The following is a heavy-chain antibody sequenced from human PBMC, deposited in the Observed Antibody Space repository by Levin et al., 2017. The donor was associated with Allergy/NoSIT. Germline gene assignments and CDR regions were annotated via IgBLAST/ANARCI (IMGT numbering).Heavy chain of an antibody. V-gene: IGHV4-34*01. CDR2: INHSGST. CDR3: ARGRVFYYGSGRYIY. Sequence: SQTLSLTCAVYGGSFSGYYWSWIRQPPGKGLEWIGEINHSGSTNYNPSLKSRVTISVDTSKNQFSLKLSSVTAADTAVYYCARGRVFYYGSGRYIYWGQGTLVTVSS. D-gene: IGHD3-10*01. J-gene: IGHJ4*02. CDR1: GGSFSGYY.